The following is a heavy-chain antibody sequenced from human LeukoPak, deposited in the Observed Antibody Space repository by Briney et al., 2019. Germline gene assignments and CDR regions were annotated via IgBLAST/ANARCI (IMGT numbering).Heavy chain of an antibody. Sequence: GGSLRLSCAASGFTFSSYAMSWVRQAPGKGLEWVSGLSGSGDSTYYADSVKGRFTISRDNSKNTLYLQMNSLRAEDTAVYYCAKLPSISAAGPNYYYYMDVWGKGTTVAVSS. D-gene: IGHD6-13*01. CDR2: LSGSGDST. CDR3: AKLPSISAAGPNYYYYMDV. J-gene: IGHJ6*03. CDR1: GFTFSSYA. V-gene: IGHV3-23*01.